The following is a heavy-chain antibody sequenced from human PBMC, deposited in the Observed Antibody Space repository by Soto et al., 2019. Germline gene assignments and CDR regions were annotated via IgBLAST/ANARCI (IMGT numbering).Heavy chain of an antibody. Sequence: PGGSLRLSCAASGFTFSSYAMSWVRQAPGKGLEWVSAISGSGGSTYYADSVKGRFTISRDNSKNTLYPQMNSLRAEDTAVYYCAKDFPDYYDSSGYLPRNFDYWGQGTLVTVSS. D-gene: IGHD3-22*01. CDR1: GFTFSSYA. CDR2: ISGSGGST. CDR3: AKDFPDYYDSSGYLPRNFDY. V-gene: IGHV3-23*01. J-gene: IGHJ4*02.